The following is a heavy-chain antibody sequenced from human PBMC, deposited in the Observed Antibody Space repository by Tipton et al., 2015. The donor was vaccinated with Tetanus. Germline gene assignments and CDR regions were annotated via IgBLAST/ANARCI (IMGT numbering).Heavy chain of an antibody. CDR1: GDSISSNTNY. CDR3: AKGRATSLHDY. Sequence: TLSLTCSVSGDSISSNTNYWAWIRQPPGKGLEWIGSIYYTESRYYNPSLKSRVTISVDTSKKQLSLKLSSVTAADTAVYYCAKGRATSLHDYWGQGTLATVSS. D-gene: IGHD5-12*01. CDR2: IYYTESR. J-gene: IGHJ4*02. V-gene: IGHV4-39*01.